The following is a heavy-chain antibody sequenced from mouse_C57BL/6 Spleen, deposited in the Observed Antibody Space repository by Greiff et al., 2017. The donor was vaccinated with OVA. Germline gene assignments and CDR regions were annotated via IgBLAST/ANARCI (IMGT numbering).Heavy chain of an antibody. D-gene: IGHD2-4*01. Sequence: VQLQQPGAELVKPGASVKMSCKASGYTFNSYWLTWVKQRPGQGLEWIGIIYTGRGSNNYNEKFKSKATRTVDTSSSTAYMQLSSLTSEDSAVYYCARGGDYADYWGQGTTLTVSS. CDR3: ARGGDYADY. CDR1: GYTFNSYW. J-gene: IGHJ2*01. CDR2: IYTGRGSN. V-gene: IGHV1-55*01.